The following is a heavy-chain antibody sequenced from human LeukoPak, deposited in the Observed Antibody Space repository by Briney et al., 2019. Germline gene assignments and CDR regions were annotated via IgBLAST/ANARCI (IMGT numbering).Heavy chain of an antibody. Sequence: ASVKVSCKASGYTFTGYYMHWVRQAPGQGLEWMGWINPNSGGTNYAQKFQGRVTMTRDTSTSTAYMELSRLRSDDTAVYYCARGVVVAAMDYYYGMDVWGQGTTVTVSS. V-gene: IGHV1-2*02. D-gene: IGHD2-15*01. J-gene: IGHJ6*02. CDR3: ARGVVVAAMDYYYGMDV. CDR1: GYTFTGYY. CDR2: INPNSGGT.